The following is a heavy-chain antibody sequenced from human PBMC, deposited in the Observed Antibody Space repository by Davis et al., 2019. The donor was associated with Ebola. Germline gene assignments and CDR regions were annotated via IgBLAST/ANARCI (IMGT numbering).Heavy chain of an antibody. Sequence: GESLKISCAASGFTFSSYAMHWVRQAPGKGLEWVADISYDGSNKYYADSVKGRFTISRDNSKNTLYLQMNSLRAEDTAVYYCARGGSGTYYYYGMDVWGQGTTVTVSS. CDR1: GFTFSSYA. J-gene: IGHJ6*02. CDR2: ISYDGSNK. D-gene: IGHD1-26*01. V-gene: IGHV3-30-3*02. CDR3: ARGGSGTYYYYGMDV.